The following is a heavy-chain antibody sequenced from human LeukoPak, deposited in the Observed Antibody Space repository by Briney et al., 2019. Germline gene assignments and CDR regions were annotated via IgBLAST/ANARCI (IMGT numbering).Heavy chain of an antibody. V-gene: IGHV3-48*01. CDR3: MGDYCASTSCSTTF. CDR2: ISTSSSTV. CDR1: GFTFNSYS. Sequence: GGSLRLSCAASGFTFNSYSMNWVRQAPGKGLEWVSYISTSSSTVYYGDSVKGRFTISRDNAKNSLYLQMNSLRAEDTAVYYCMGDYCASTSCSTTFWGQGTLVTVSS. D-gene: IGHD2-2*02. J-gene: IGHJ4*02.